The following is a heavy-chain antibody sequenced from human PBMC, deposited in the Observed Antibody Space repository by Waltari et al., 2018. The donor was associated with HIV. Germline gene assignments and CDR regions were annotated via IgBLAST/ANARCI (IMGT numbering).Heavy chain of an antibody. D-gene: IGHD5-18*01. CDR3: SRSRGYSYGYADY. CDR1: GLAFGVYF. CDR2: IRSKTYGWTT. Sequence: EVQLVASGVGLLQSGRSLRLSCPASGLAFGVYFMSWYCQAPVKGLKWVGFIRSKTYGWTTEYAASVKDRFTISRDDSKSIAYLQMNSLKTEDSAVYYCSRSRGYSYGYADYWGQGTLVTVSS. V-gene: IGHV3-49*03. J-gene: IGHJ4*02.